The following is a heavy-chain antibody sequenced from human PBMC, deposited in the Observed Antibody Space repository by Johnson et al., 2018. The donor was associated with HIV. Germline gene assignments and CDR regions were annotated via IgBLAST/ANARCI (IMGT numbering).Heavy chain of an antibody. J-gene: IGHJ3*02. CDR2: IWYDGSNK. Sequence: QMQLVESGGGLAKPAWSLRLSCAASGFTFSSYGMHWVRQAPGKGLEWVAVIWYDGSNKYYADSVKGRFTISRDNSKNTLCLQMNSLRAEDTAVYYCAAFRDYYGSGLNAFDIWGQGTMVTVSS. V-gene: IGHV3-33*01. D-gene: IGHD3-10*01. CDR1: GFTFSSYG. CDR3: AAFRDYYGSGLNAFDI.